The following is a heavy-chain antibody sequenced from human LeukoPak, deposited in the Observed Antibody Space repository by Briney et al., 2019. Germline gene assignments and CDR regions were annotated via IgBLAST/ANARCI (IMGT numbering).Heavy chain of an antibody. J-gene: IGHJ4*02. V-gene: IGHV3-7*01. D-gene: IGHD4-23*01. CDR2: IRDDGGER. Sequence: PGGSLRLSCAASGFTFSSYWMSWVRQAPGKGLEWVANIRDDGGERYYVDSVRGQFTISRDNAKNSLFLQMNSLRAEDTAVYYCARDKDGGLEYWGQGTLVTVSS. CDR1: GFTFSSYW. CDR3: ARDKDGGLEY.